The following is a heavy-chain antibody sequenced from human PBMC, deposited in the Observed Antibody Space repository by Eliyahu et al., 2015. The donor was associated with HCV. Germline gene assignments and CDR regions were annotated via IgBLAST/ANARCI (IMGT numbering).Heavy chain of an antibody. Sequence: EVQLVQSGAEVKKPGESLKISCKGXGYSFTSYXIGWVXXXPGKGLEWXGIIYPGDSDTRYSPSFQGQVTISADKSISTAYLQWSSLKASDTAMYYCARLMGFRELSLLDYWGQGTLVTVSS. CDR3: ARLMGFRELSLLDY. J-gene: IGHJ4*02. V-gene: IGHV5-51*01. CDR2: IYPGDSDT. CDR1: GYSFTSYX. D-gene: IGHD3-10*01.